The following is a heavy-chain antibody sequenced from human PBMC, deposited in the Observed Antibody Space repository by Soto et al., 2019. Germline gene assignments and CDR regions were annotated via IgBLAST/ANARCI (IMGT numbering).Heavy chain of an antibody. V-gene: IGHV3-11*05. J-gene: IGHJ4*02. D-gene: IGHD3-9*01. CDR2: ISSSSSDT. Sequence: QVQLVESGGDLVKPGGYLRLSCAASGFPFSDYYMSWIRQAPGKGLEWVSSISSSSSDTNYAQSVKGRFTISRDNAKNSLHLQMNSLRAEDTAVYYCARRRPTGYYNYWGQGTLVTVSA. CDR3: ARRRPTGYYNY. CDR1: GFPFSDYY.